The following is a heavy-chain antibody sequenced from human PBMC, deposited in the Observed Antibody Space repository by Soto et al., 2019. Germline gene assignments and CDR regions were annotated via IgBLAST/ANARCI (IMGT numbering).Heavy chain of an antibody. CDR2: ISSRSSTI. J-gene: IGHJ4*02. V-gene: IGHV3-11*01. CDR1: GFTFSAYY. CDR3: ASGTNEAIFVY. Sequence: VQLVESGGGLVKPGGSLRLSCAASGFTFSAYYMSWIRQAPGKGLEWVSYISSRSSTIFYADSVKGRFTISRDNVKNSLYLHMKSLRAENKAVYYCASGTNEAIFVYWGQEILVTVSS. D-gene: IGHD2-8*01.